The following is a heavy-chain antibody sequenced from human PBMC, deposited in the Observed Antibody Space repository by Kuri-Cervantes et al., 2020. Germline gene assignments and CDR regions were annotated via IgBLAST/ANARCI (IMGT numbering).Heavy chain of an antibody. CDR3: ARDLVADGDYAPYYYGMDV. D-gene: IGHD4-17*01. Sequence: GSLRLSCAVYGGSFSGYYWSRIRQPPGKGLEWIGEINHSGSTNYNPSPKSRVTISVDTSKNQFSLKLSSVTAADTAVYYCARDLVADGDYAPYYYGMDVWGQGTTVTVSS. J-gene: IGHJ6*02. CDR2: INHSGST. CDR1: GGSFSGYY. V-gene: IGHV4-34*01.